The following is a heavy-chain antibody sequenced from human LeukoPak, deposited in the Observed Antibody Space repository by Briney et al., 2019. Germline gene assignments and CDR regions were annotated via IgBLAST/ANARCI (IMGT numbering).Heavy chain of an antibody. V-gene: IGHV3-66*01. CDR2: IYRGGTT. CDR1: GFTFSSYW. J-gene: IGHJ6*02. Sequence: PGGSLRLSCAASGFTFSSYWMHWVRQAPGKGLEWVSIIYRGGTTYYADSVRGRCIISRDNSKNMVYLQMNSLRGEDTAVHYCARDVRDYSSDWSSLGGLDVWGQGTTVTVSS. D-gene: IGHD6-19*01. CDR3: ARDVRDYSSDWSSLGGLDV.